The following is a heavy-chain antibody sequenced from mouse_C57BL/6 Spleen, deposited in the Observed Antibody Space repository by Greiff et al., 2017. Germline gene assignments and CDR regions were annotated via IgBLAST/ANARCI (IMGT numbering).Heavy chain of an antibody. CDR1: GYTFTSYW. J-gene: IGHJ4*01. V-gene: IGHV1-64*01. Sequence: QVQLQQPGAELVKPGASVKLSCKASGYTFTSYWMHWVKQRPGQGLEWIGMIHPNSGSTNYNEKFKSKATLTVDKSSSTAYMQLSSLTSEDSAVYYCARPLYYDYDVGAMDSCGQGTSVTVSS. CDR3: ARPLYYDYDVGAMDS. D-gene: IGHD2-4*01. CDR2: IHPNSGST.